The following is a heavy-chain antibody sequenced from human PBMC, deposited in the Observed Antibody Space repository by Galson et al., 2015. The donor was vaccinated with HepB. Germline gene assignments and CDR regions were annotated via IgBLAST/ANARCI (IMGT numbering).Heavy chain of an antibody. CDR2: VYDSGST. Sequence: ETLSLTCTVSGGFIRRSSYFWTWIRQPPGKGLEWIGSVYDSGSTYYNPSLKSRVTISVDTSKNQFSLKLTSVTAADTAVYYCARDTTPDYWGQGTLVTVSS. V-gene: IGHV4-39*07. CDR3: ARDTTPDY. J-gene: IGHJ4*02. CDR1: GGFIRRSSYF. D-gene: IGHD1-1*01.